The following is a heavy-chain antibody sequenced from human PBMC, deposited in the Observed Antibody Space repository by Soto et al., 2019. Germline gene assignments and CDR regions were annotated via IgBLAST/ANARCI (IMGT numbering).Heavy chain of an antibody. CDR1: GFSLSINL. CDR2: INQDGSEK. J-gene: IGHJ4*02. CDR3: FNVAFGY. V-gene: IGHV3-7*01. Sequence: GSLRRSCTASGFSLSINLMSWVRQAPGKGPEWVANINQDGSEKYCADSVKGRFTISRDNAKNSLYLQMDSLRVEDTALYYCFNVAFGYWGRGTLVTVSS.